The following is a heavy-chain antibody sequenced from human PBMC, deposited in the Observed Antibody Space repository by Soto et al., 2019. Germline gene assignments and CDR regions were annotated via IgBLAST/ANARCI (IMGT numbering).Heavy chain of an antibody. CDR3: AKDAVGAVYYYSYGMDV. D-gene: IGHD1-26*01. V-gene: IGHV3-23*01. Sequence: EVQLLESGGGLVQPGGSLRLSCAASGFTFSSYAMSWVRQAPGKGLEWVSAISGSGGSTYYADSVKGRFTISRDNSKNTLYLQMNSLRAEDTAVYYCAKDAVGAVYYYSYGMDVWGQGTTVTVSS. CDR2: ISGSGGST. CDR1: GFTFSSYA. J-gene: IGHJ6*02.